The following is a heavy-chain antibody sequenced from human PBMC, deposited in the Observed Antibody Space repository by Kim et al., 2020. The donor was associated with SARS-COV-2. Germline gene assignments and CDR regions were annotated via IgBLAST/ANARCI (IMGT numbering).Heavy chain of an antibody. J-gene: IGHJ6*02. CDR1: GYSFTSYW. D-gene: IGHD1-26*01. Sequence: GESLKISCKGSGYSFTSYWISWVRQMPGKGLEWMERIDPSDSYTNYSPSFQGHVTISADKSISTAYLQWSSLKASDTAMYYCARLRGQWELPDYYYYYGMDVWGQGTTVTVSS. V-gene: IGHV5-10-1*01. CDR3: ARLRGQWELPDYYYYYGMDV. CDR2: IDPSDSYT.